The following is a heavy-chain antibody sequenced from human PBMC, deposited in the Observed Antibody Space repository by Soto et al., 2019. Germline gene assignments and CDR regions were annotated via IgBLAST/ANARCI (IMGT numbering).Heavy chain of an antibody. Sequence: ASVKVSCKVSGYTLTELSMHWVRQAPGKGLEWMGGFDPEDGETIYAQKFQGRVTMTEDTSTDTAYMELSRLRSDDTAVYYCARELTDYDILTGSPRGNWFDPWGQGTLVTVSS. D-gene: IGHD3-9*01. CDR2: FDPEDGET. V-gene: IGHV1-24*01. J-gene: IGHJ5*02. CDR1: GYTLTELS. CDR3: ARELTDYDILTGSPRGNWFDP.